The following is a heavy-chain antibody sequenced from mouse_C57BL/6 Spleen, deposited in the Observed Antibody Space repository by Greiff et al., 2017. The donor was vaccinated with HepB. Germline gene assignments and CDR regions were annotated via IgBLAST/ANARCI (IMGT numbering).Heavy chain of an antibody. D-gene: IGHD2-5*01. J-gene: IGHJ1*03. CDR3: ASLYYSNYEYFDV. Sequence: QVQLKQPGAELVMPGASVKLSCKASGYTFTSYWMHWVKQRPGQGLEWIGEIDPSDGYTNYNPKFKGKSTLTVDKSSSTAYMPLSSLTSEVSAVYYCASLYYSNYEYFDVWGTGTTVTVSS. V-gene: IGHV1-69*01. CDR2: IDPSDGYT. CDR1: GYTFTSYW.